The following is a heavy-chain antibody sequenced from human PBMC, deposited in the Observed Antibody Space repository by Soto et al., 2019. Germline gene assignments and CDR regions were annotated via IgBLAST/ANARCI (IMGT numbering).Heavy chain of an antibody. J-gene: IGHJ6*02. CDR2: ISGGSSYI. CDR3: ARGKGMDV. V-gene: IGHV3-21*02. CDR1: GFTFSSYS. Sequence: EVQLVESGGGLVKPGRSLRLSCAASGFTFSSYSMNWVRQAPGKGLEWVSSISGGSSYIYYADSVRGRFTISRDNAKNSLYLQMNSLRAEDTAVYYCARGKGMDVWGQGTTVTVSS.